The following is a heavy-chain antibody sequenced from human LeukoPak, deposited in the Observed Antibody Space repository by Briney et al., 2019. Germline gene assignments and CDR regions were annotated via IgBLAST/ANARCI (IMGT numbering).Heavy chain of an antibody. CDR1: GGSISSSSYY. Sequence: SETLSLTCTVSGGSISSSSYYWGWIRQPPGKGLEWIGSIYYSGSTYYNPSLKSRFTISVDTSKNQFSLKLSSVTAADTAVYYCARGGDIVVVPAALQYYYYYYGMDVWGQGTTVTVSS. CDR3: ARGGDIVVVPAALQYYYYYYGMDV. D-gene: IGHD2-2*01. J-gene: IGHJ6*02. V-gene: IGHV4-39*01. CDR2: IYYSGST.